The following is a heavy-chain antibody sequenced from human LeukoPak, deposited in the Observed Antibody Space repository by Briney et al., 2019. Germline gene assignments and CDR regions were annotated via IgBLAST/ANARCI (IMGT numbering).Heavy chain of an antibody. CDR3: ARDLHRVVVRGVPHYYYYMDV. V-gene: IGHV1-2*02. CDR2: INPNSGGT. D-gene: IGHD3-10*01. CDR1: GYTFTGYY. J-gene: IGHJ6*03. Sequence: ASVKVSCKASGYTFTGYYMHWVRQAPGQGLEWMGWINPNSGGTNYAQKFQGRVTMTTDTSTSTAYMELRSLRSDDMAVYYCARDLHRVVVRGVPHYYYYMDVWGKGTTVTISS.